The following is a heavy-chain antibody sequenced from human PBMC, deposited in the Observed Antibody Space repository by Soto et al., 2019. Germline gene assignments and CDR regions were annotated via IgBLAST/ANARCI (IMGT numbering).Heavy chain of an antibody. D-gene: IGHD1-7*01. CDR3: VRRVSGNYDY. CDR2: ISSNGGTT. V-gene: IGHV3-64*01. CDR1: GFTFSSYD. Sequence: EVQLAESGGGMVKPGGSRRLSCVASGFTFSSYDMHWVREAPGKGLEYVSSISSNGGTTYYGNSVKGRFTISRDNSKNTLYLQMGSLRAEDMAVYYCVRRVSGNYDYWGQGTLVTVSS. J-gene: IGHJ4*02.